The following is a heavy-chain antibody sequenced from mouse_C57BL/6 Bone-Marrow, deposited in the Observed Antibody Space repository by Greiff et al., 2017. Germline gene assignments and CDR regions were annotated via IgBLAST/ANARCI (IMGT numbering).Heavy chain of an antibody. CDR1: GYTFTSYW. Sequence: QVQLQQPGAELVKPGASVKLSCKASGYTFTSYWMHWVKQRPGQGLEWIGMIHPNSGSTNYTEKFKSKATLTVDKSSSTAYMQLSSLTSEDSAVYYCARKGGAWFAYWGQGTLVTVSA. J-gene: IGHJ3*01. CDR2: IHPNSGST. CDR3: ARKGGAWFAY. V-gene: IGHV1-64*01.